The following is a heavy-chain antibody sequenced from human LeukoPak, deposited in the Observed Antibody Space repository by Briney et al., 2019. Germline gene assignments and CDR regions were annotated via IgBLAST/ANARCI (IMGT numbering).Heavy chain of an antibody. Sequence: PSETLSLTCTVSGGSISSGGYYWSWIRQPPGKGLEWIGYIYHSGSTYYNPSLKSRVTISVDRSKNQFSLKLSSVTAADTAVYYCARALSVKDYSNYNVQPGSPIDPWGQGTLVTVSS. V-gene: IGHV4-30-2*01. CDR3: ARALSVKDYSNYNVQPGSPIDP. CDR1: GGSISSGGYY. J-gene: IGHJ5*02. D-gene: IGHD4-11*01. CDR2: IYHSGST.